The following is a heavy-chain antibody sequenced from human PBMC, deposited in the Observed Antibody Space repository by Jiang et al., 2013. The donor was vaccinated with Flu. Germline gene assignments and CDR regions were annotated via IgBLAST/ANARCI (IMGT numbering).Heavy chain of an antibody. J-gene: IGHJ4*02. D-gene: IGHD1-1*01. Sequence: SGAEVKKPGASVKVSCKASGYTFTSYAMHWVRQAPGQRLEWMGWINAGNGNTKYSQKFQGRVTITRDTSASTAYMELSSLRSEDTAVYYCARGAELLLGTGTTFDYWGQGTLVT. CDR2: INAGNGNT. V-gene: IGHV1-3*01. CDR1: GYTFTSYA. CDR3: ARGAELLLGTGTTFDY.